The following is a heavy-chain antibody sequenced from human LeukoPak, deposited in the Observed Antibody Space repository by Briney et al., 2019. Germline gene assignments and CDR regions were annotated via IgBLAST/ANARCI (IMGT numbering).Heavy chain of an antibody. D-gene: IGHD3-22*01. V-gene: IGHV3-23*01. CDR2: ISVDGSHT. J-gene: IGHJ3*02. CDR3: AKCYDTSGRRASDI. Sequence: GRSLRLSCAASGFTFSSYGMHWVRQAPGKGLEWVSAISVDGSHTYYADSVKGRFTISRDNSKNTLSLQMNSLRAEDTAVYYCAKCYDTSGRRASDIWGQGTMVTVSS. CDR1: GFTFSSYG.